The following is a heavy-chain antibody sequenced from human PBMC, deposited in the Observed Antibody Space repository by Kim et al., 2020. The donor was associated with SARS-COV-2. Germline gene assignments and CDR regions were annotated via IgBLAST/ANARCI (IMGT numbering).Heavy chain of an antibody. CDR2: ISGSGGST. D-gene: IGHD2-2*01. Sequence: GGSLRLSCAASGFTFSSYAMSWVRQAPGKGLEWVSAISGSGGSTYYADSVKGRFTISRDNSKNTLYLQMNSLRAEDTAVYYCAKDADPKASGVPAANREKWFDPWGQGTLVTVSS. CDR1: GFTFSSYA. CDR3: AKDADPKASGVPAANREKWFDP. V-gene: IGHV3-23*01. J-gene: IGHJ5*02.